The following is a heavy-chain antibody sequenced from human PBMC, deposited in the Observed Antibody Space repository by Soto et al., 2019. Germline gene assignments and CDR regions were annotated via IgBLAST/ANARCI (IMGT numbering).Heavy chain of an antibody. CDR1: GFTFSSYA. J-gene: IGHJ5*02. D-gene: IGHD1-1*01. V-gene: IGHV3-23*01. CDR3: AQTTPSIHWFDP. Sequence: EVQLLESGGGLVQPGGSLRLSCAASGFTFSSYAMSWVCQAPGKGLEWVSAISAGGGNTYYRDSVKGRFTISRDNSKNTLYLQMNSLRAEDTAVYFCAQTTPSIHWFDPWGQGTLVTVSS. CDR2: ISAGGGNT.